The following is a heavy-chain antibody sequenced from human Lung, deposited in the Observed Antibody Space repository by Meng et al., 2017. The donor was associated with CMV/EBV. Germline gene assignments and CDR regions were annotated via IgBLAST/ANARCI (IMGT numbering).Heavy chain of an antibody. D-gene: IGHD3-10*01. J-gene: IGHJ3*02. V-gene: IGHV3-74*01. CDR2: IYSDGIST. CDR1: GININTYW. Sequence: GESXKISCAVSGININTYWMHWVRQDPGKGLVWLSRIYSDGISTRYADSVKGRFTISRDNTKNTLYLQMNGLRAEDTAVYYCAREPGRGAFDICGQGTLVTVSS. CDR3: AREPGRGAFDI.